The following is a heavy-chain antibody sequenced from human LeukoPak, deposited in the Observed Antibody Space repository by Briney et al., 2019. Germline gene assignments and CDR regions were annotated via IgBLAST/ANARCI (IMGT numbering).Heavy chain of an antibody. D-gene: IGHD6-13*01. CDR3: ARVSSWYFGGMDV. CDR2: ISSSSSYI. Sequence: GGSLRLSCAASGFTFSSYNMNWVRQAPGKGLEWVSSISSSSSYIYYADSVKGRFTISRDNAKNSLYLQMNSLRAEDTAVYYCARVSSWYFGGMDVWGQGTTVTVSS. V-gene: IGHV3-21*01. J-gene: IGHJ6*02. CDR1: GFTFSSYN.